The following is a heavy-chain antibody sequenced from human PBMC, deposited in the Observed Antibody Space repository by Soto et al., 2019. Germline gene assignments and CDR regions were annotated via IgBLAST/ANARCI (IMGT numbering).Heavy chain of an antibody. CDR1: GGSVSSTNW. D-gene: IGHD6-19*01. J-gene: IGHJ4*02. Sequence: QVQLQESGPGLVEPSGTLSLTCAVSGGSVSSTNWWSWVRQPPGKGLEWIGEIYHSGSTYYNPSLKSRVTISVDKSKSQFSLRLSSVTAADTAVYFCARDRAVSARGSFDYWGQGTLVTVSS. CDR3: ARDRAVSARGSFDY. CDR2: IYHSGST. V-gene: IGHV4-4*02.